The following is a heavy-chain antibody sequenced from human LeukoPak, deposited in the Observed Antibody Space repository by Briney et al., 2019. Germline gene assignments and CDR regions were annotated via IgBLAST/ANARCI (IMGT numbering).Heavy chain of an antibody. Sequence: SETPSLTCTVSGGSVSSGSYYWSWIRQPTGKGLEWIGYIYYSGSTNYNPSLKSRVTISVDTSKNQFSLKLSSVTAADTAVYYCARDLGRGYSGYDYVAAFDIWGQGTMVTVSS. CDR1: GGSVSSGSYY. CDR3: ARDLGRGYSGYDYVAAFDI. CDR2: IYYSGST. V-gene: IGHV4-61*01. J-gene: IGHJ3*02. D-gene: IGHD5-12*01.